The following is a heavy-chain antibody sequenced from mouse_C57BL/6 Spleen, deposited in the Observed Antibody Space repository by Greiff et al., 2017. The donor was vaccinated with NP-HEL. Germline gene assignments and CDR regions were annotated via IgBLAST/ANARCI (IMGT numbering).Heavy chain of an antibody. D-gene: IGHD4-1*01. Sequence: EVQLVESGPGLVKPSQSLSLTCSVTGYSITSGYYWNWIRQFPGNKLEWMGYISYDGSNNYNPSLKNRISITRDTSKNQFFLKLNSVTTEDTATYYCARETGPYFDYWGQGTTLTVSS. J-gene: IGHJ2*01. V-gene: IGHV3-6*01. CDR3: ARETGPYFDY. CDR1: GYSITSGYY. CDR2: ISYDGSN.